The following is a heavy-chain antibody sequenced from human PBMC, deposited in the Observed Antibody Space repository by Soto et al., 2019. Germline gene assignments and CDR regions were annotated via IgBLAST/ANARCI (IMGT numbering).Heavy chain of an antibody. J-gene: IGHJ6*02. CDR2: IYYSGST. V-gene: IGHV4-39*01. Sequence: SETLSLTCTVSGGSISSSSYYWGWIRQPPGKGLEWIGSIYYSGSTYYNPSLKSRVTISVDTSKNQFSLKLSSVTAADTAVYYCARSYAVSSGWYRGVRYGMDVWGQGTTVTVSS. CDR1: GGSISSSSYY. CDR3: ARSYAVSSGWYRGVRYGMDV. D-gene: IGHD6-19*01.